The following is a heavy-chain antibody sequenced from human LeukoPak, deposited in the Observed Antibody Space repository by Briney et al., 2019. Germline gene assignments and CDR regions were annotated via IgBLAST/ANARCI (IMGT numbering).Heavy chain of an antibody. J-gene: IGHJ3*02. CDR3: AAVWSLDAFDI. CDR1: GFTFSSYG. V-gene: IGHV3-30*02. CDR2: IRYYGSNK. D-gene: IGHD2-8*01. Sequence: PGGSLRLSCAASGFTFSSYGMHWVRQAPGKGLEWVAFIRYYGSNKYYADSVKGRFTMSRDNSKNTLYLQMNSLRAEDTAVYYCAAVWSLDAFDIWDQGSMVTVSS.